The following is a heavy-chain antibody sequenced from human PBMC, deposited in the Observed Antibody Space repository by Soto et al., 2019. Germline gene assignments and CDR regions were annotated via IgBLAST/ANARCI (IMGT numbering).Heavy chain of an antibody. D-gene: IGHD6-6*01. CDR2: IYYSGST. CDR3: ARIYSSSPGGYYYYGMDV. Sequence: SETLSLTCTVSGGSISSYYWSWIRQPPGKGLEWIGYIYYSGSTNYNPSLKSRVTISVDTSKNQFSLKLSSVTAADTAVYYCARIYSSSPGGYYYYGMDVWGKGTTVTVSS. V-gene: IGHV4-59*01. CDR1: GGSISSYY. J-gene: IGHJ6*04.